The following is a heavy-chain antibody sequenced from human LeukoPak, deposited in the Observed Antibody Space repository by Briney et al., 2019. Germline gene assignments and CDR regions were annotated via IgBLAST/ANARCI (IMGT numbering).Heavy chain of an antibody. D-gene: IGHD3-22*01. CDR2: INHSGST. J-gene: IGHJ3*02. Sequence: SETLSLTCAVYGGSFSGYYWSWIRQPPGKGLEWIGEINHSGSTNYNPSLKSRVTISVDTSKNQFSLKLSSVTAADTAVYYCASHYYDSSGYYYVAFDIWGQGTMVTVSS. CDR1: GGSFSGYY. CDR3: ASHYYDSSGYYYVAFDI. V-gene: IGHV4-34*01.